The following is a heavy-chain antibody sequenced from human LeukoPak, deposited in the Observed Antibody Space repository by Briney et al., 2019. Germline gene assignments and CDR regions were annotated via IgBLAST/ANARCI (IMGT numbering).Heavy chain of an antibody. CDR2: ISGSGGST. Sequence: GGSLILSCGASGFTFSSYAMSWVRQAPGKGLERVSAISGSGGSTYYADSVKGRFTISRDNSKNTLYLQMNSLRAEDTAVYYCAKEKYCSSTSCYISPLDYWGQGTLVTVSS. CDR3: AKEKYCSSTSCYISPLDY. V-gene: IGHV3-23*01. D-gene: IGHD2-2*02. J-gene: IGHJ4*02. CDR1: GFTFSSYA.